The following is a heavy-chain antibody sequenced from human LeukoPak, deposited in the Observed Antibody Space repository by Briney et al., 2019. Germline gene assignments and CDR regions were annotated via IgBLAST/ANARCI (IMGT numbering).Heavy chain of an antibody. CDR2: IYYSGST. CDR3: ARRGDKGFDP. J-gene: IGHJ5*02. V-gene: IGHV4-30-4*07. Sequence: SETLSLTCAVSGGSISSGGYSWSWIRQPPGKGLEWIGYIYYSGSTYYNPSLMSRVTISVDTSKNQFSLKLSSVTAADTAVYYCARRGDKGFDPWGQGTLVTVSS. CDR1: GGSISSGGYS.